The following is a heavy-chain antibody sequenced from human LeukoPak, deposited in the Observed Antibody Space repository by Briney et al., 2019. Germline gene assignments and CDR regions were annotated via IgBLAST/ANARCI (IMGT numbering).Heavy chain of an antibody. J-gene: IGHJ6*02. CDR3: ARDVAGIAAAGDDYYYYGMDV. D-gene: IGHD6-13*01. V-gene: IGHV4-30-4*01. Sequence: SQTLSLTCTVSGGSISSGDYYWSWIRQPPGKGLEWIGYIYYSGSTYYNPSLKSRVTISVDTSKNQFSLKLSSVTAADTAVYYCARDVAGIAAAGDDYYYYGMDVWGQGTTVTVSS. CDR2: IYYSGST. CDR1: GGSISSGDYY.